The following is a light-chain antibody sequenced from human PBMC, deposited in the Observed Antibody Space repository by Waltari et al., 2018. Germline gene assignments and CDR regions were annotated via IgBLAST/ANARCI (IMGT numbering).Light chain of an antibody. Sequence: EMVMTQSPATLSVSPGERVALSCRASESVATSLAWYQQIPGQAPRLLIYDASTRATNVSVRFSGSGSGTEFTLTITSLQSEDFAVYYCQQCNKWPPTFGGGTKGEIK. CDR1: ESVATS. CDR2: DAS. V-gene: IGKV3-15*01. CDR3: QQCNKWPPT. J-gene: IGKJ4*01.